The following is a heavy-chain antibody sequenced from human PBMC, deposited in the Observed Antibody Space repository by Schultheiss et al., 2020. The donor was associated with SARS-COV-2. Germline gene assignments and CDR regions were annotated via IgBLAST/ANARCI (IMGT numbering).Heavy chain of an antibody. CDR3: ARGSYDSSGYDAFDI. D-gene: IGHD3-22*01. J-gene: IGHJ3*02. CDR1: GGSISSGGYY. CDR2: INHSGST. Sequence: SETLSLTCTVSGGSISSGGYYWSWIRQPPGKGLEWIGEINHSGSTNYNPSLKSRVTISVDTSKNQFSLKLSSVTAADTAVYYCARGSYDSSGYDAFDIWGQGTMVTVSS. V-gene: IGHV4-61*08.